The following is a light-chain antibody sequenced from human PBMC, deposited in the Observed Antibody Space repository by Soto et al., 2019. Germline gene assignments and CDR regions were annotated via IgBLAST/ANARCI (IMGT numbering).Light chain of an antibody. CDR3: QQRSNWLIS. CDR2: DGS. CDR1: QSVSGY. Sequence: EIVLTQSPATLSFSPGERATLSCRASQSVSGYLAWYQQKPGQAPRLLIYDGSHRAAGIPSRFSGSGSVTDFTLTISGLEPEDLAVYYCQQRSNWLISFGPGTKVDIK. J-gene: IGKJ3*01. V-gene: IGKV3-11*01.